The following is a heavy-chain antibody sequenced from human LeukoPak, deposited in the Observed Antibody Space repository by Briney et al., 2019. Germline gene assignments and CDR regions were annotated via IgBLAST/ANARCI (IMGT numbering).Heavy chain of an antibody. CDR1: GFTFSSYS. V-gene: IGHV3-15*01. J-gene: IGHJ4*02. Sequence: GGSLRLSCAASGFTFSSYSMNWVRQAPGKGLEWVGRVKSKNDGGSTDYAAPVKGRFFISRDDSRGTLSLEMNSLKIEDTAVYFCVGRPWNFDYWGQGTLVIVSS. CDR3: VGRPWNFDY. D-gene: IGHD1-1*01. CDR2: VKSKNDGGST.